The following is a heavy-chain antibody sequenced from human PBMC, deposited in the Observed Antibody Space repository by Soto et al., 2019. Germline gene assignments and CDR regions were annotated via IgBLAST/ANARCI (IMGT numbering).Heavy chain of an antibody. CDR2: ISAYNGNT. CDR3: ARDGDLEHYYYYSGMDV. V-gene: IGHV1-18*01. Sequence: ASVKVSCKASGYTFTSYGISWVRQAPGQGLEWMGWISAYNGNTNYAQKLQGRVTMTTDTSTSTAYMELRSLRSDDTAVYYCARDGDLEHYYYYSGMDVWGQGTTVTVS. D-gene: IGHD1-1*01. J-gene: IGHJ6*02. CDR1: GYTFTSYG.